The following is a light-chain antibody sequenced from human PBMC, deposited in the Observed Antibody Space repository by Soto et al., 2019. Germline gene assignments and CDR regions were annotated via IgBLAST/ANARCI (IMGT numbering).Light chain of an antibody. V-gene: IGKV1-5*03. CDR3: QQYDSHWT. CDR2: KAS. J-gene: IGKJ1*01. Sequence: DIPMTQSPSTLSASVGDRVTITCRASQSISTWLAWYQQKPGKAPKLLISKASSLESGVPSRFSASGSGTDFTLTISSLQPDDFAAYYCQQYDSHWTFGQGTKVEIK. CDR1: QSISTW.